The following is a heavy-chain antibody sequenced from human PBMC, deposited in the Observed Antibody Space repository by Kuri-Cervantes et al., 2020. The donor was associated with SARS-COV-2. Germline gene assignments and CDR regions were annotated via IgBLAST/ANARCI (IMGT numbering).Heavy chain of an antibody. J-gene: IGHJ5*02. CDR2: VYYSGST. CDR3: ARHAVYCSGGSCYGNWFDP. CDR1: GGSISSSSYY. V-gene: IGHV4-39*01. D-gene: IGHD2-15*01. Sequence: SETLSLTCTVSGGSISSSSYYWGWIRQPPGKGLEWIGSVYYSGSTYYNPSLKSRVTISVDTSKNQFSLKLSSVTAADTAVYYCARHAVYCSGGSCYGNWFDPWGQGTLVTVSS.